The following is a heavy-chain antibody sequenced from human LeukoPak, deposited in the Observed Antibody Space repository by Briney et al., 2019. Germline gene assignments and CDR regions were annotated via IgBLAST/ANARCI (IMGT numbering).Heavy chain of an antibody. CDR2: IKQDGSEK. D-gene: IGHD5-18*01. J-gene: IGHJ6*03. V-gene: IGHV3-7*01. Sequence: HPGGSLRLSCAASGFTFSDYFMNWVRQAPGKGLEWVANIKQDGSEKYYVDSVKGRFTISRDNAKNSLYLQMNNLRAEDTAVYYCARSVYSYGPNYYYYMDVWGKGTTVTVSS. CDR3: ARSVYSYGPNYYYYMDV. CDR1: GFTFSDYF.